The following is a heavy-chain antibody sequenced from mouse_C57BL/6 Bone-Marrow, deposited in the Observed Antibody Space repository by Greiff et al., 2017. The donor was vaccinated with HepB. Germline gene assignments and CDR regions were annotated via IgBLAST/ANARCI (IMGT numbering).Heavy chain of an antibody. CDR1: GFSLTSYG. Sequence: QVQLQQSGPGLVQPSQSLSITCPVSGFSLTSYGVHWVRQSPGKGLEWLGVIWSGGSTDYNAAFIYRLSISKDNSKSQVFFKMNSLKADDTAIYYCANDGYSSWFAYWGQGTLVTVSA. CDR3: ANDGYSSWFAY. V-gene: IGHV2-2*01. J-gene: IGHJ3*01. D-gene: IGHD2-3*01. CDR2: IWSGGST.